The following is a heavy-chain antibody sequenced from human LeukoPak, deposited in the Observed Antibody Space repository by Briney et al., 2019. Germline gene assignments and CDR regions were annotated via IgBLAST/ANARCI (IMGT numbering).Heavy chain of an antibody. J-gene: IGHJ4*02. Sequence: GSLRLSFSAAGFPFSRYFIHWVRPAPGEGLEHVSTTSGGGATTYCADSVKDRFTISRDNSKNTLYLQMSSLRVDDTAVYYCVRDSGDYWFDYWGQGILVTVSS. CDR2: TSGGGATT. V-gene: IGHV3-64D*06. CDR3: VRDSGDYWFDY. CDR1: GFPFSRYF. D-gene: IGHD1-26*01.